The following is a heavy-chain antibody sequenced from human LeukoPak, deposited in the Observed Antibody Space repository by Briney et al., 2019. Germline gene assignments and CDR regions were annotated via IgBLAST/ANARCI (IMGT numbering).Heavy chain of an antibody. CDR2: ISAYNGNT. CDR1: GYTFTSYG. J-gene: IGHJ6*02. V-gene: IGHV1-18*01. D-gene: IGHD5-24*01. CDR3: ARWGKMVPFYGMDV. Sequence: GASVKVSCKASGYTFTSYGIMWVRQAPGQGLEWMGWISAYNGNTNYAQKLQGRVTMTRDTSISTAYMELRSLKSDDTAVYYCARWGKMVPFYGMDVWGQGTTVIVSS.